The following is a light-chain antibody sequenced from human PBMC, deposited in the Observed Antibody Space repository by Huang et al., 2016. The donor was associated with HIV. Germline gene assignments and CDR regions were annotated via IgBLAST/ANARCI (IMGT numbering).Light chain of an antibody. J-gene: IGKJ1*01. CDR2: DAS. CDR3: QQYNFWPPWT. CDR1: QPVSSN. V-gene: IGKV3-15*01. Sequence: EIEMTQSPATLPASPGERATLSCRASQPVSSNLAWYQQKTGQAPRLLIYDASTRATGIPARFSGSGSGTEFTLTISSLQSEDFAVYYCQQYNFWPPWTFGQGTKVEIK.